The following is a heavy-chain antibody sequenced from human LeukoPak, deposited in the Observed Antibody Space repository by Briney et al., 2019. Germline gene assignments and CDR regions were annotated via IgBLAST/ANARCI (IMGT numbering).Heavy chain of an antibody. CDR2: IIPIFGTA. Sequence: SVKVSCKASGGTFSSYAISWVRQAPGQGLGWMGGIIPIFGTANYAQKFQGRVTITADKSTSTAYMELSSLRSEDTAVYYCARDPGYCSGGSCYPRWFDPWGQGTLVTVSS. J-gene: IGHJ5*02. CDR3: ARDPGYCSGGSCYPRWFDP. D-gene: IGHD2-15*01. CDR1: GGTFSSYA. V-gene: IGHV1-69*06.